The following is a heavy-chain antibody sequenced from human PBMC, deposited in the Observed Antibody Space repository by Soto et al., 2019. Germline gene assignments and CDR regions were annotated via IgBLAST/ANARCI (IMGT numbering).Heavy chain of an antibody. Sequence: GESLKISCAASGFRFSSYSMGWVRQAPGKGLEWVSSISSSGSFMNYADSVKGRFTISRDNAKNSVYLHMTSLKDEDTAVYYCARDPPTETTLDWFDSWGQGTLVTVS. D-gene: IGHD1-7*01. CDR3: ARDPPTETTLDWFDS. V-gene: IGHV3-21*01. CDR1: GFRFSSYS. J-gene: IGHJ5*01. CDR2: ISSSGSFM.